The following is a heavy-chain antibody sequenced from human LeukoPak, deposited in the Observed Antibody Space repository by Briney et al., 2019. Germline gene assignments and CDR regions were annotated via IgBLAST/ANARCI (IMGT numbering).Heavy chain of an antibody. CDR1: GFTFSSYW. J-gene: IGHJ3*02. V-gene: IGHV3-7*01. CDR3: ARTEPGIAAAGDAFDI. Sequence: GGSLRLSCAASGFTFSSYWMSWVRQAPGKGLEWVANIKQDGSEKYYVDSVKGRFTISRDNAKNSLYLQMNSLRAEDTAVYYCARTEPGIAAAGDAFDIWGQGTMVTVSS. D-gene: IGHD6-13*01. CDR2: IKQDGSEK.